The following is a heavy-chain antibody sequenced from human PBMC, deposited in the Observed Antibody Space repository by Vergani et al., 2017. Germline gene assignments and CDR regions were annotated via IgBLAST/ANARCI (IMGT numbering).Heavy chain of an antibody. D-gene: IGHD6-6*01. CDR1: GGSFSGYY. CDR2: IYYSGST. CDR3: ARGLAARRGIFDY. Sequence: QVQLQQWGAGLLKPSETLSLTCAVYGGSFSGYYWSWIRQPPGKGLEWIGYIYYSGSTNYNPSLKSRVTISVDTSKNQFSLKLSSVTAADTAVYYCARGLAARRGIFDYWGQGTLVTVSS. V-gene: IGHV4-34*11. J-gene: IGHJ4*02.